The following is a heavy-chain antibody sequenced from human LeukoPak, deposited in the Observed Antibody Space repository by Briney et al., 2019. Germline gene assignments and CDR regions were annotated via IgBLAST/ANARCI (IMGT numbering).Heavy chain of an antibody. CDR3: ARAMEQELVPAAPNNWFDP. Sequence: SQTLSLTCAISGDSVSSNSAAWNWIRQSPSRGLEWLGRTYYRSKWYNDYAVSVKSRITINPDISKNQFSLQLNSVTPEDTAVYYCARAMEQELVPAAPNNWFDPWGQGTLVTVSS. J-gene: IGHJ5*02. CDR2: TYYRSKWYN. D-gene: IGHD2-2*01. V-gene: IGHV6-1*01. CDR1: GDSVSSNSAA.